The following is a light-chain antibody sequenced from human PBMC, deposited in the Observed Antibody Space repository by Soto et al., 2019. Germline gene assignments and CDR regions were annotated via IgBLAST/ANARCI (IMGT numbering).Light chain of an antibody. J-gene: IGKJ2*03. Sequence: QMTQSPSSVSASIGDTVTITRRASQDINVYLNWYQQKPGEVPKLLTYSASTLHSGVPSRFTGSGSETDFTLTIRSLQPEDFATYYCQHGYVAPYSFGQGTKVDIK. CDR2: SAS. CDR1: QDINVY. CDR3: QHGYVAPYS. V-gene: IGKV1-39*01.